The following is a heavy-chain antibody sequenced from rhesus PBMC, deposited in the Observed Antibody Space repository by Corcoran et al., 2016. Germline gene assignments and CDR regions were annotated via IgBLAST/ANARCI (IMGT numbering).Heavy chain of an antibody. CDR3: ARCGVLQYLDWLSDFDY. D-gene: IGHD3-3*01. CDR2: ISGSSGST. J-gene: IGHJ4*01. Sequence: QVQLQESGPGLVKPSETLSLTCAVSGGSVSSSNWWSWIRQPPGKGLEWIGYISGSSGSTYSNPSLKSRVTISTDTSKNQFSLKLSSVTAADTAVYYCARCGVLQYLDWLSDFDYWGQGVLVTVSS. CDR1: GGSVSSSNW. V-gene: IGHV4-65*01.